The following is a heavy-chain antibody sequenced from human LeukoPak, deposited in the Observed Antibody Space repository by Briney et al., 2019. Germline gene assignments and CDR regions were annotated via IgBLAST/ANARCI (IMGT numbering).Heavy chain of an antibody. J-gene: IGHJ4*02. V-gene: IGHV4-34*01. CDR1: GGSFSGYY. CDR2: ISHSGST. D-gene: IGHD5-18*01. CDR3: ARVQLWQYYFDY. Sequence: SETLSLTCAVYGGSFSGYYWSWIRQPPGKGLEWIGEISHSGSTNYNPSLKSRVTISVDTSKNQFSLKLSSVTAADTAVYYCARVQLWQYYFDYWGQGILVTVSS.